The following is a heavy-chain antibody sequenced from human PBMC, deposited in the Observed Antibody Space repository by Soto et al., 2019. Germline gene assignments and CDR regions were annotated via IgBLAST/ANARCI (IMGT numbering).Heavy chain of an antibody. CDR3: ARASYYGSSGYPFDY. D-gene: IGHD3-22*01. CDR1: GGSISSGGYY. V-gene: IGHV4-31*11. Sequence: QVQLQESGPGLVKPSQTLSLTCAVSGGSISSGGYYWSWIRQHPGKALEWVGYTYSSGSTYYNPSLKSRVTISVDTSNNQFSLKLSSVTAADTAVYYCARASYYGSSGYPFDYWGQGTLVTVSS. CDR2: TYSSGST. J-gene: IGHJ4*02.